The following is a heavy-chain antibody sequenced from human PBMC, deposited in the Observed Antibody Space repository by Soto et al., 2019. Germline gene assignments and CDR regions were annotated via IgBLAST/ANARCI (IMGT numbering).Heavy chain of an antibody. V-gene: IGHV3-30*18. Sequence: QVQLVESGGGVVQPGRSLRLSCVASGFTFSIFDMHWVRQAPGKGLEWVTLISSDDRNIYYADSVQGRFTISRDDSRKTLYLQINSLRPEDMAVYYCAKGLNGELNDWGQGTMVTVSS. CDR2: ISSDDRNI. CDR3: AKGLNGELND. CDR1: GFTFSIFD. D-gene: IGHD1-1*01. J-gene: IGHJ3*01.